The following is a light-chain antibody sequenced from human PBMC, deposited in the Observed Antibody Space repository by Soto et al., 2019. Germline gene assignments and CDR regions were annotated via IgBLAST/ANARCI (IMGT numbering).Light chain of an antibody. V-gene: IGKV3-20*01. CDR1: QSVGSRY. Sequence: EIALTQSPGTLSLSPGERATLSCRASQSVGSRYLAWYQQKPGQAPRLLIYGASSRATGIPDRFSGSGSGRDFTLTVSRLEPEDFAVYYCQHYGRSPWSVGQGTKVEIK. CDR3: QHYGRSPWS. J-gene: IGKJ1*01. CDR2: GAS.